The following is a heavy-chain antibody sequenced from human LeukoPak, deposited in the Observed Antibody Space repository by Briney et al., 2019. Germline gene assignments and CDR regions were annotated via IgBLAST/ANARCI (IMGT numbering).Heavy chain of an antibody. CDR1: GFIFSNYA. D-gene: IGHD1-26*01. CDR3: AKRMGGTPDY. V-gene: IGHV3-23*01. CDR2: IGGDGVGK. Sequence: PGGSPRLSCVASGFIFSNYAMTWVRQAPGKGLEWVSAIGGDGVGKDCADSVKGRFTISRDNSKSTLYLQMNSLRAEDTALYYCAKRMGGTPDYWGLGTLVTVSS. J-gene: IGHJ4*02.